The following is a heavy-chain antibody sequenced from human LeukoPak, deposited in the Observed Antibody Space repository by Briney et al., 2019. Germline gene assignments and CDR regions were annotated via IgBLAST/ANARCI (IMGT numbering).Heavy chain of an antibody. CDR2: ISGSGGST. CDR1: GFSFRNYA. J-gene: IGHJ3*02. V-gene: IGHV3-23*01. Sequence: GGSLRLSCAASGFSFRNYAISWVRQAPGKGLEWVSSISGSGGSTYSADSVKGRFTIFRENSNNTLYLQMNSLRADDTAMYYCAKDSEATITPLSAFDIWGQGTMVTVSS. D-gene: IGHD4-23*01. CDR3: AKDSEATITPLSAFDI.